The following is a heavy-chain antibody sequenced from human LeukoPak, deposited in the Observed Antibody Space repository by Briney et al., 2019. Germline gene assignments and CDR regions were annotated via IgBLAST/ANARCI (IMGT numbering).Heavy chain of an antibody. V-gene: IGHV4-61*01. CDR3: ARALVLYLDY. CDR1: GYSIRSGYY. Sequence: SETLSLTCAVSGYSIRSGYYWGWIRQPPGKGLEWIGYIYYSGSTNYNPSLKSRVTISVDTSKHQFSLKLNSVTAADTAVYYCARALVLYLDYWGQGTLVTVSS. J-gene: IGHJ4*02. D-gene: IGHD2-2*02. CDR2: IYYSGST.